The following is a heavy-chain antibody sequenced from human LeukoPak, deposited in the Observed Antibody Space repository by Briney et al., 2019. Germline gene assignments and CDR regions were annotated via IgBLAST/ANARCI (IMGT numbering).Heavy chain of an antibody. CDR2: ISAGNGNT. Sequence: ASVKVSCKASGYTFTTYAMHWVRQAPGQRLEWMGWISAGNGNTKYSQKFQARVTITRDTSASTAYMELSSLRSEDTAVYYCARDPIGSRWPYYFDYWGQGTLVTVSS. J-gene: IGHJ4*02. CDR3: ARDPIGSRWPYYFDY. CDR1: GYTFTTYA. V-gene: IGHV1-3*01. D-gene: IGHD6-13*01.